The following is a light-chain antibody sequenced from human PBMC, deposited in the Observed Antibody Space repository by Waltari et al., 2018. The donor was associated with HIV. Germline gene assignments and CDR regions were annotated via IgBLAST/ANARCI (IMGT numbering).Light chain of an antibody. J-gene: IGLJ1*01. CDR3: SSYTSSSTLRV. CDR1: SSAVGGSNH. CDR2: DVS. Sequence: QSDLTQPASVSGSPGQSLTISCHGTSSAVGGSNHLSWYQQHPGKPPKPMMYDVSNRPSGVSNRFSGSKSGNTASLPISGLQAEDEADYYCSSYTSSSTLRVFGTGTKVTVL. V-gene: IGLV2-14*03.